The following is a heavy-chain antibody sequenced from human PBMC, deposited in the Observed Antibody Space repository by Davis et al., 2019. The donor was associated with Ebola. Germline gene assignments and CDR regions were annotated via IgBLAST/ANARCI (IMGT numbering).Heavy chain of an antibody. D-gene: IGHD4-11*01. J-gene: IGHJ6*03. CDR1: GGTFSSYA. CDR2: IIPIFGTA. Sequence: SVKVSCKASGGTFSSYAISWVRQAPGQGLEWMGGIIPIFGTANYAQKFQGRVTITADESTSTAYMELSSLRSEDTAVYYCARGATTRNYYYYYMDVWGKGTTVTVSS. V-gene: IGHV1-69*13. CDR3: ARGATTRNYYYYYMDV.